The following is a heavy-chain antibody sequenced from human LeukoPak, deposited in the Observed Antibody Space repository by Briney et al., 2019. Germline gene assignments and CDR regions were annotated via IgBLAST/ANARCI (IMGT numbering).Heavy chain of an antibody. D-gene: IGHD3-22*01. CDR3: ARGRAPIYYDSSGYNYFDY. J-gene: IGHJ4*02. CDR2: ITPIFGTA. Sequence: SVKVSCKASGGTFSSYAISWVRQAPGQGLEWMGGITPIFGTANYAQKFQGRVTITADESTSTAYMELSSLRSEDTAVYYCARGRAPIYYDSSGYNYFDYWGQGTLVTVSS. V-gene: IGHV1-69*01. CDR1: GGTFSSYA.